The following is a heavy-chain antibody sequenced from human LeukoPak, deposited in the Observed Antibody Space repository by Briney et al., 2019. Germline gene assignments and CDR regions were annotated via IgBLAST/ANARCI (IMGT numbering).Heavy chain of an antibody. CDR3: AKAGELGMATITFTDY. V-gene: IGHV3-23*01. J-gene: IGHJ4*02. Sequence: GGSLRLSCAASGFAFSSYAMSWVRQAPGKGLEWVSAISGSGGSTYYADSVKGRFTISRDNSKNTLYLQMNSLRAEDTAVYYCAKAGELGMATITFTDYWGQGTLVTVSS. CDR1: GFAFSSYA. D-gene: IGHD5-24*01. CDR2: ISGSGGST.